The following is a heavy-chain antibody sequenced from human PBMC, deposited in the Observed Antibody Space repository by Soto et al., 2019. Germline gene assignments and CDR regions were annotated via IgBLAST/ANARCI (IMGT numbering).Heavy chain of an antibody. V-gene: IGHV4-30-2*01. Sequence: SETLSLTCAVSGGSISSGGYSWSWIRQPPGKGLEWIGYIYHSGRTYYNPSLKSRVTISVDRSKNQFSLKLSSVTAADTAVYYCARGLTTVVTRPLDYWGQGTLVTVSS. D-gene: IGHD4-17*01. J-gene: IGHJ4*02. CDR1: GGSISSGGYS. CDR3: ARGLTTVVTRPLDY. CDR2: IYHSGRT.